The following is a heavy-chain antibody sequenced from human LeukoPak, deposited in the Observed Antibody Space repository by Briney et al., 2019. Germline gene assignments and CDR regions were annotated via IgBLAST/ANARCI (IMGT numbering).Heavy chain of an antibody. CDR3: ARDLRQLGQGSY. CDR1: GFTVSSNY. CDR2: IYSGGST. V-gene: IGHV3-66*01. Sequence: GGSPRLSCAASGFTVSSNYMSWVRQAPGKGLEWVSVIYSGGSTYYADSVKGRFTISRDSAKNSLYLQMNSLRAEDTAVYYCARDLRQLGQGSYWGQGTLVTVSS. D-gene: IGHD7-27*01. J-gene: IGHJ4*02.